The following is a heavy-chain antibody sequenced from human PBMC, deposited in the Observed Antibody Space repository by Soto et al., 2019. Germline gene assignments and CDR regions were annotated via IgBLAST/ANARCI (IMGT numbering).Heavy chain of an antibody. CDR1: GYDFTAYD. Sequence: ASVKVSCKASGYDFTAYDINWVRQASGQGLEWMGWMNPINGAAGSARRFQGRISMTRNTATGTAYLELTSLRSDDSAVYYCGRGPSPRAPAGGTPYYYAMDVWGQGTTVTVSS. D-gene: IGHD6-13*01. CDR3: GRGPSPRAPAGGTPYYYAMDV. J-gene: IGHJ6*02. CDR2: MNPINGAA. V-gene: IGHV1-8*02.